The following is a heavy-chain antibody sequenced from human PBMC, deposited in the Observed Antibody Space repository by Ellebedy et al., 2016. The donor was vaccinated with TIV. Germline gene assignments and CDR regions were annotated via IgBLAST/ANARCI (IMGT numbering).Heavy chain of an antibody. CDR3: ASYDGSFRS. Sequence: GGSLRLXCAASGFNFKTYIMKWVRQAPGKGLEWVSSISSSSRYIFYADSVKGRFTISRDDAKNSLYLQMNGLRAEDTAMYYCASYDGSFRSWGRGTRVTVSS. CDR1: GFNFKTYI. V-gene: IGHV3-21*01. J-gene: IGHJ5*02. CDR2: ISSSSRYI. D-gene: IGHD1-26*01.